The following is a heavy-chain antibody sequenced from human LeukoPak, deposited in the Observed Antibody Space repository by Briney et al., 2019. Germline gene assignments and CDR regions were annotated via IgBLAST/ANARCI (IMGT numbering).Heavy chain of an antibody. CDR3: AREGFTVLFDY. CDR2: ISSSGSTI. V-gene: IGHV3-48*03. CDR1: GFTFSSYE. J-gene: IGHJ4*02. Sequence: GGSLRLSCAASGFTFSSYEMNWVRQAPGKGLEWVSYISSSGSTIYYADSVKGRFTISRDNAKNSLYLQMNSLRAEDTAVYYCAREGFTVLFDYWGQGTLVTVSS. D-gene: IGHD4-17*01.